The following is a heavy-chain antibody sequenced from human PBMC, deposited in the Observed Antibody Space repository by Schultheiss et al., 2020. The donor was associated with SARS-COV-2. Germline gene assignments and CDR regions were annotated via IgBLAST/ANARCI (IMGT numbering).Heavy chain of an antibody. V-gene: IGHV3-74*01. CDR3: AGVKGYYDFWSGYYLAYYYGMDV. D-gene: IGHD3-3*01. CDR2: INSDGSST. Sequence: GESLKISCADSGFTFSSYWMHWVRQAPGKGLVWVSRINSDGSSTSYADSVKGRFTISRDNAKNTLYLQMNSLRAEDTAVYYCAGVKGYYDFWSGYYLAYYYGMDVWGQGTTVTVSS. CDR1: GFTFSSYW. J-gene: IGHJ6*02.